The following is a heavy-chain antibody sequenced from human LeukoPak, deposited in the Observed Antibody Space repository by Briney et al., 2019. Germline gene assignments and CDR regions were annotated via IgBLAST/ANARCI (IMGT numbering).Heavy chain of an antibody. CDR3: ARDAVPAAMAGANLFDP. CDR1: GGSISSYY. J-gene: IGHJ5*02. Sequence: PSETLSLTCTVSGGSISSYYWSWIRQPPGKGLEWNGYIYYSGSTNYNPSLTSRVTISVDTSKNQFSLKLSSVTAADTAVYYCARDAVPAAMAGANLFDPWGQGTLVTVSS. D-gene: IGHD2-2*01. V-gene: IGHV4-59*01. CDR2: IYYSGST.